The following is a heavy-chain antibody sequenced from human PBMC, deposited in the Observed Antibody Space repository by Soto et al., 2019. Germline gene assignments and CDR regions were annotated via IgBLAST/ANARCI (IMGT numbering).Heavy chain of an antibody. V-gene: IGHV1-18*01. CDR2: ISAYNGNT. CDR1: GYTFTSYG. D-gene: IGHD6-13*01. Sequence: QVQLVQSGAEVKKPGASVKVSCKASGYTFTSYGISWVRQAPGQGLEWMGWISAYNGNTNYAQKLQGRVTMTTDTSTSTAYRELRSLRADDTAVYYCARDLFSSSWPDFYNWFDPWGQGTLVTVSS. J-gene: IGHJ5*02. CDR3: ARDLFSSSWPDFYNWFDP.